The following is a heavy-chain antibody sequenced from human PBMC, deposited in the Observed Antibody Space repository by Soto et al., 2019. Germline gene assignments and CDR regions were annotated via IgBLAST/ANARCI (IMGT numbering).Heavy chain of an antibody. J-gene: IGHJ4*02. Sequence: ASVKVSCKASGYTFTSYYMHWVRQAPGQGLEWTGIINPSGGSTSYVQKFQGRVTMTRDTSTSTVYMELSSLRSEDTAVYYCARDPGDGYSWANFFDYWGQGTLVTVSS. CDR2: INPSGGST. V-gene: IGHV1-46*01. CDR1: GYTFTSYY. CDR3: ARDPGDGYSWANFFDY. D-gene: IGHD2-21*01.